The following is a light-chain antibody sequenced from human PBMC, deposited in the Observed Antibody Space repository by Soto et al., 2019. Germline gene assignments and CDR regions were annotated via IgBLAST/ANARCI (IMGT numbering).Light chain of an antibody. CDR1: QRITTY. CDR2: TSG. Sequence: IHMTQSPSSLSASGGDRITVTCRASQRITTYVNWYQLKPGEAPKLLISTSGTLQRGVPSRFSGSGSGTDFTLTITRLQPADFANYFCQQTYSTPYTFGQGTKLEIK. V-gene: IGKV1-39*01. CDR3: QQTYSTPYT. J-gene: IGKJ2*01.